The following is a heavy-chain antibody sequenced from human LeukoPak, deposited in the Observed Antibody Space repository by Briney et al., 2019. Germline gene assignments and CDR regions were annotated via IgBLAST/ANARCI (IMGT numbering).Heavy chain of an antibody. J-gene: IGHJ4*02. CDR1: GFTVSDHY. CDR2: NSNKANSDTT. CDR3: ARVTRFSSGWYVDH. Sequence: GGSLRLSCAASGFTVSDHYMDWVRQAPGGGLEWVGRNSNKANSDTTQYAASVKGRFTVSRDDSKNSRYLQMNSLKTEDTAEYYCARVTRFSSGWYVDHWGQGTLVTVSS. V-gene: IGHV3-72*01. D-gene: IGHD6-19*01.